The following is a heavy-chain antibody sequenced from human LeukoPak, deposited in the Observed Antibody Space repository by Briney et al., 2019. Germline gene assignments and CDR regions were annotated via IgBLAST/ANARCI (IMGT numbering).Heavy chain of an antibody. CDR1: GGSFSGYY. D-gene: IGHD3-10*01. V-gene: IGHV4-34*01. CDR2: INHSGST. CDR3: ARIDHYYYGSGSYYKTSKDAFDI. J-gene: IGHJ3*02. Sequence: SETLSLTCAVYGGSFSGYYWSWIRQPPGKGLESIGEINHSGSTNYNPSLKSRVTISVDTSKNQFSLKLSSVTAADTAVYYCARIDHYYYGSGSYYKTSKDAFDIWGQGTMVTVSS.